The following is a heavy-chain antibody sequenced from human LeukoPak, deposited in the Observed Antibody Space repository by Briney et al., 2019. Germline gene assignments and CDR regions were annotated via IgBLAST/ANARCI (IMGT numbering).Heavy chain of an antibody. Sequence: GGSLRLSCAASGFTFDDYGMSWVRQAPGKGLEWVSGINWNGGSTGYADSVRGRFTISRDNAKNSLYLQMNSLRAEDTALYHCARERITIFGVVSAFDIWGQGTMVTVSS. J-gene: IGHJ3*02. CDR3: ARERITIFGVVSAFDI. CDR1: GFTFDDYG. V-gene: IGHV3-20*01. D-gene: IGHD3-3*01. CDR2: INWNGGST.